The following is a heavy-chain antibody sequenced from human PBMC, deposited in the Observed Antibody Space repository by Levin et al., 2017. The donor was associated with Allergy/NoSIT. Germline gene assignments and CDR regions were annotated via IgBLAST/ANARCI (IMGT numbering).Heavy chain of an antibody. D-gene: IGHD3-16*02. CDR3: ASGNRAARLSS. CDR1: GGSFSGYF. Sequence: PSETLSLTCAVYGGSFSGYFWTWIRQPPGKGLEWIGEINHSGGTSSNPSLNPSLKSRVTTSADTSKNQFSLKLTSVTAADTAVYYCASGNRAARLSSWGQGTLVTVCS. CDR2: INHSGGT. V-gene: IGHV4-34*01. J-gene: IGHJ4*02.